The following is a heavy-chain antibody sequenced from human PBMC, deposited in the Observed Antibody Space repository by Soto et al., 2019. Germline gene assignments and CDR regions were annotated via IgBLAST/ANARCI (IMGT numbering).Heavy chain of an antibody. J-gene: IGHJ6*02. Sequence: QVQLQESGPGLVKSSQTLSLTCTVSGGSISSDGNYWSWIRQHPGKGLEGTGYIYYSGSTYYNPSLKSRVTRSVDTSKNQFSLKLNSVTAADTAVYYCARARMVRGIIYYYGMDVWCQGTTVSVSS. CDR3: ARARMVRGIIYYYGMDV. CDR2: IYYSGST. V-gene: IGHV4-31*03. D-gene: IGHD3-10*01. CDR1: GGSISSDGNY.